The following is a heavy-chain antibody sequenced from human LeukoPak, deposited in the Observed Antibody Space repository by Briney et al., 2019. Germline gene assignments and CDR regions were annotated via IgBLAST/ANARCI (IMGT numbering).Heavy chain of an antibody. Sequence: SETLSLTCTVSGGSISSYYWSWIRQPPGKGLEWIGYIYYSGSTYYNPSLKSRVTISVDTSKNQFSLKLSSVTAADTAVYYCARLYSSGLNGFDYWGQGTLVTVSS. D-gene: IGHD3-22*01. V-gene: IGHV4-59*08. CDR2: IYYSGST. CDR3: ARLYSSGLNGFDY. J-gene: IGHJ4*02. CDR1: GGSISSYY.